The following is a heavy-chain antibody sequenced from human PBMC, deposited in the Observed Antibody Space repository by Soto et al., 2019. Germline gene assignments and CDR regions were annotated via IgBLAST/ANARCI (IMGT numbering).Heavy chain of an antibody. CDR1: GYSFTSYW. CDR3: ARHGAGRDIVVVVAATPDYYYGMDV. J-gene: IGHJ6*02. D-gene: IGHD2-15*01. Sequence: ASLKISCKGSGYSFTSYWIGGGRQRPGEGLWWMGIIYPGDSDTRYSPSFQGQVTISADKSISTAYLQWSSLKASDTAMYYCARHGAGRDIVVVVAATPDYYYGMDVWGQGTTVTVSS. V-gene: IGHV5-51*01. CDR2: IYPGDSDT.